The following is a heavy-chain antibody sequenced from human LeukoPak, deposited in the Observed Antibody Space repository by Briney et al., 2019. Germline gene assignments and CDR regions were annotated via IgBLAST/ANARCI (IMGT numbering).Heavy chain of an antibody. CDR3: ARFEQLALGGDAFDI. D-gene: IGHD6-13*01. Sequence: SETLSLTCTVSGGSISSYYWSWIRQPPGKGLEWIGYIYYSGSTNYNPSLKSRVTISVDTSKNQFSLKQSSVTAADTAVYYCARFEQLALGGDAFDIWGQGTMVTVSS. CDR1: GGSISSYY. V-gene: IGHV4-59*08. J-gene: IGHJ3*02. CDR2: IYYSGST.